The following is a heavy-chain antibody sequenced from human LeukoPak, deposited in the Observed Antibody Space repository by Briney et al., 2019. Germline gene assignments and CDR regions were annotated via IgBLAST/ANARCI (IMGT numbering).Heavy chain of an antibody. J-gene: IGHJ3*02. CDR1: GGSISSYY. CDR3: ARGSGSYSFDI. D-gene: IGHD1-26*01. CDR2: IYYSGST. Sequence: SETLSLTCTVSGGSISSYYWSWIRQPPGKGLEWIGYIYYSGSTNYNPSLKNRVTISVDTSKNQFSLKLSSVTAADTAVYYCARGSGSYSFDIWGQGTMVTVSS. V-gene: IGHV4-59*01.